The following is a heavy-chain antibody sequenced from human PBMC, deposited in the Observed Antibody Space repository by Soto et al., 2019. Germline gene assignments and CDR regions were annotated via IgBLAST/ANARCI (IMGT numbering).Heavy chain of an antibody. CDR1: GCTFSTYS. CDR3: ARPMYYYDSSGPPAY. CDR2: ISSSSSTI. V-gene: IGHV3-48*01. D-gene: IGHD3-22*01. Sequence: GGSLRLSCAASGCTFSTYSMNWVRQAPGKGLEWVSYISSSSSTIFYTDSVKGRFTVSRDNAKNSLYLQMNSLRAEDTAVYYCARPMYYYDSSGPPAYWGQGTLVTVSS. J-gene: IGHJ4*02.